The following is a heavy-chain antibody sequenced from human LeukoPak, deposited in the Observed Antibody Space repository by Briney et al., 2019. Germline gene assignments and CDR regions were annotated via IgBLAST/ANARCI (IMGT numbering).Heavy chain of an antibody. CDR3: TAAMVRGVLDYYGMDF. D-gene: IGHD3-10*01. J-gene: IGHJ6*02. V-gene: IGHV3-15*01. CDR1: GFTFSNAW. Sequence: AGGSLRLSCAASGFTFSNAWMSWVRQAPGKGLEWVGRIKSKTDGGTTDYAAPVKGRFTISRDDSKNTLYLQMNSLKTEDTAVYYCTAAMVRGVLDYYGMDFWGQGTTVTVSS. CDR2: IKSKTDGGTT.